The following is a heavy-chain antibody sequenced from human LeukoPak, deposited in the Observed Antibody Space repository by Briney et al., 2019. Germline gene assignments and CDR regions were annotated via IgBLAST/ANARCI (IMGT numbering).Heavy chain of an antibody. CDR1: GYSFTSYW. CDR2: IYPGDSDT. D-gene: IGHD3-22*01. CDR3: ASGYYDSSGYRNWFDP. Sequence: GESLKISCKGSGYSFTSYWIGWVRQMPGKGLEWMGIIYPGDSDTRYSPSFQGQVTISADKSISTAYLQWSSLKASDTAMYYCASGYYDSSGYRNWFDPWGQGTLSPSPQ. J-gene: IGHJ5*02. V-gene: IGHV5-51*01.